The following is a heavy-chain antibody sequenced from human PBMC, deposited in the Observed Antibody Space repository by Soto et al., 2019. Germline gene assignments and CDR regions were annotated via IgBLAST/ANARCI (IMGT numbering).Heavy chain of an antibody. CDR1: GDSVSSNSAA. CDR2: TYYRSKWYN. CDR3: ARGYCSSTSCTADAFDI. D-gene: IGHD2-2*01. V-gene: IGHV6-1*01. J-gene: IGHJ3*02. Sequence: PSQTLSLPCALSGDSVSSNSAAWNWIRQSPSRGLEWLGRTYYRSKWYNDYAVSVKSRITINPDTSKNQFSLQLNSVTPEDTAVYYCARGYCSSTSCTADAFDIWGQGTRVTVSS.